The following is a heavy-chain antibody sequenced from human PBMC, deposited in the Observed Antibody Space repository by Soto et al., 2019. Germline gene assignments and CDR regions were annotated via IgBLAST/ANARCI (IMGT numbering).Heavy chain of an antibody. J-gene: IGHJ6*03. V-gene: IGHV1-8*01. CDR2: MNPNSGNT. Sequence: ASVKVSCRASGYTFTSYDINWVRKATGQGLEWMGWMNPNSGNTGYAQKFQGRVTMTRNTSISTAYMELSSLRSEDTAVYYCARVLEPPSDYYYYYYMDVWGKGTTVTVSS. CDR1: GYTFTSYD. D-gene: IGHD1-1*01. CDR3: ARVLEPPSDYYYYYYMDV.